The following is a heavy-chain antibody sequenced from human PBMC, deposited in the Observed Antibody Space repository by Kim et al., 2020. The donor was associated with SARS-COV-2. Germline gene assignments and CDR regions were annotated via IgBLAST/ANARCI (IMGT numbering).Heavy chain of an antibody. CDR1: GFTFSNYW. J-gene: IGHJ3*01. V-gene: IGHV3-7*01. CDR2: IKRDGSEK. D-gene: IGHD3-16*01. CDR3: ERGADYADV. Sequence: GGSLRLSCAASGFTFSNYWMGWVRQAPGKGLEWVANIKRDGSEKYYVDSVKGRFTISRDNVKNSLYLQMNSLSAEDTALYYWERGADYADVWGQGTMVT.